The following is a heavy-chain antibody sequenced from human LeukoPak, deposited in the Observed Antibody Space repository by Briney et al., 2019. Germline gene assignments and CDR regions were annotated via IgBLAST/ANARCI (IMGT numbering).Heavy chain of an antibody. CDR1: GYTFTNNG. J-gene: IGHJ5*02. V-gene: IGHV1-18*01. CDR3: ARDLGYCSSISCQRNWFDP. D-gene: IGHD2-2*01. CDR2: ISTYNGNT. Sequence: ASVKVSCTASGYTFTNNGISWVRQAPGQGLEWMGWISTYNGNTNYAQKLQDRVTTTTDTSTSTAYMELRSLRSDDTAVYYCARDLGYCSSISCQRNWFDPWGQGTLVTVSS.